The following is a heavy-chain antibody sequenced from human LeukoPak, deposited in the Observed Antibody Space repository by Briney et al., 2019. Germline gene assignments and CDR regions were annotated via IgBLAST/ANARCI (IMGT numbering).Heavy chain of an antibody. CDR2: INPNSGDT. CDR1: GYTFTGYY. Sequence: ASVKVSCKASGYTFTGYYMHWVRQAPGKGLEWMGWINPNSGDTNYAQKLQGRVTMTRDTSISTAYMELSRLRSDDTAVYYCARDGGLDIWGQGTMVTVSS. V-gene: IGHV1-2*02. CDR3: ARDGGLDI. J-gene: IGHJ3*02. D-gene: IGHD3-16*01.